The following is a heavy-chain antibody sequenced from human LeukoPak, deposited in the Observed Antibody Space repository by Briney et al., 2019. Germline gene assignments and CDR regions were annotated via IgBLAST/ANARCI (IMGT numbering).Heavy chain of an antibody. CDR2: INLGGST. CDR3: ADNDCVPGTSRYFPFDY. D-gene: IGHD3-16*02. V-gene: IGHV4-34*01. Sequence: PSETLSLTCGFWYGLFSGYYWMGLRQPPGKGLEWIGEINLGGSTHYNPSLKSRVTISVDTSKNQFSLKLSSVTAADTAVYFCADNDCVPGTSRYFPFDYWGQGTLVTVSS. CDR1: YGLFSGYY. J-gene: IGHJ4*02.